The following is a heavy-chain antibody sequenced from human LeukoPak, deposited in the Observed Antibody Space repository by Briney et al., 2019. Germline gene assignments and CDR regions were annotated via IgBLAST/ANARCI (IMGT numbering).Heavy chain of an antibody. CDR2: FYHGGST. Sequence: SQTLSLTCTVSGYSISTGYYWDWIRQPPGKGLGWIGTFYHGGSTYYNPSLKSRVTMSVDPPKNQFSLMLSSVTAADTAVYFCTRDSSGYDWFYDYWGQGTLVTVSS. V-gene: IGHV4-38-2*02. CDR1: GYSISTGYY. J-gene: IGHJ4*02. CDR3: TRDSSGYDWFYDY. D-gene: IGHD5-12*01.